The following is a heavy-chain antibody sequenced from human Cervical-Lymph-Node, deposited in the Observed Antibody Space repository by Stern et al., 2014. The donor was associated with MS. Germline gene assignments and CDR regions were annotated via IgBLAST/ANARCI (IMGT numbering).Heavy chain of an antibody. CDR3: AYCGGDCFAPFDY. CDR2: IWCDGSKK. CDR1: GFTFSSYG. Sequence: MQLVESGGGVVQPGRYLRLSCAASGFTFSSYGMHWVRQAPGKWLEWVAVIWCDGSKKYYADSVKGRFTISRDNYKNTLYLQMNSLRAEDTAVYYCAYCGGDCFAPFDYWGQGTLVTVSS. D-gene: IGHD2-21*02. V-gene: IGHV3-33*01. J-gene: IGHJ4*02.